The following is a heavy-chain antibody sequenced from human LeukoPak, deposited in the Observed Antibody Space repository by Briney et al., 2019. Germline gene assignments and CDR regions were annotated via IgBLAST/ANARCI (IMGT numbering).Heavy chain of an antibody. J-gene: IGHJ4*02. Sequence: GGSLRLSCAASGFTVSEFWMSWVRQAPGKGLEWVANIKQDGTEKNYVDSVKGRFTISRDNSKNSLYLQMNSLRTEDTALYYCAKGRGGYDFDYWGQGTLVTVSS. D-gene: IGHD5-12*01. CDR1: GFTVSEFW. CDR3: AKGRGGYDFDY. V-gene: IGHV3-7*03. CDR2: IKQDGTEK.